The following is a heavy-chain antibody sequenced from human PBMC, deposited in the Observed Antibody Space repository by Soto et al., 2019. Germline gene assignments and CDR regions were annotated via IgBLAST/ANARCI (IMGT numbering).Heavy chain of an antibody. CDR1: GYSFSDYF. CDR3: ARIKWGLNYYNGMDV. J-gene: IGHJ6*02. V-gene: IGHV1-2*02. Sequence: QVQLVQSGAEVKKSGASVKVSCKPSGYSFSDYFIQWVRQAPGQGLEWVAWINPKTAATNYAKKFQGRVSLTWATSSTTAYMELTRLRPDDTAVYYCARIKWGLNYYNGMDVWGQGTTVIVSS. CDR2: INPKTAAT. D-gene: IGHD1-26*01.